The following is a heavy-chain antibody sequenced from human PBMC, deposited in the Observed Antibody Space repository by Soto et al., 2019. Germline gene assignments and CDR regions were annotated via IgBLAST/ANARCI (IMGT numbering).Heavy chain of an antibody. CDR2: IRYDGNDK. J-gene: IGHJ4*02. CDR1: GFSFNKYA. CDR3: ATDRTALATTLFYFEF. V-gene: IGHV3-33*03. D-gene: IGHD1-1*01. Sequence: QVQLVESGGGVVQPGRSLRLSCAASGFSFNKYAMHWVRQAPGKGLEWLAVIRYDGNDKYYADSVRGRVAISRDNSKETLYLEMNSLRVEDSGLYYCATDRTALATTLFYFEFWGLGAQVTVSS.